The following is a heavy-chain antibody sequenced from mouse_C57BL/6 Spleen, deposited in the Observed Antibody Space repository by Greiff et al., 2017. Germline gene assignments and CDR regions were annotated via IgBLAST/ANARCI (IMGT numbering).Heavy chain of an antibody. CDR3: ARGGLGRNFDV. D-gene: IGHD4-1*01. CDR1: GYTFTSYW. Sequence: VQLKQPGAELVKPGASVKMSCKASGYTFTSYWITWVKQRPGQGLEWIGDIYPGSGSTNYNEKFKSKATLTADTSSSTAYMQLSSLTSEDSAVYYCARGGLGRNFDVWGTGTTVTVSS. CDR2: IYPGSGST. V-gene: IGHV1-55*01. J-gene: IGHJ1*03.